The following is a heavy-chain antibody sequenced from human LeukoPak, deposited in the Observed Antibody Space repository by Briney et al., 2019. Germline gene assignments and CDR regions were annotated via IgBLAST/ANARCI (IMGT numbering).Heavy chain of an antibody. CDR3: ARWGGRGYSGYDPYYFDY. D-gene: IGHD5-12*01. CDR2: IYTSGST. Sequence: SETLSLTCTVSGGSISSYYWSWIRQPAGKGLEWIGRIYTSGSTNYNPSLKSRVTMSVDTSKNQFSLKLSSVTAADTAVYYCARWGGRGYSGYDPYYFDYWGQGTLVTVSS. CDR1: GGSISSYY. J-gene: IGHJ4*02. V-gene: IGHV4-4*07.